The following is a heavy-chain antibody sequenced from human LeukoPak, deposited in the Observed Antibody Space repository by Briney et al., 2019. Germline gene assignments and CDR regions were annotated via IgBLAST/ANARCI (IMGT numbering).Heavy chain of an antibody. CDR2: ISGSGSPI. V-gene: IGHV3-11*04. CDR3: ARDTHYYGSGSPAFDL. Sequence: GGSLRLSCAASGFTFSDYYMSWIRQAPGKGLEWVSYISGSGSPIYYADSVKGRFTISRDNAKNSLYLQLNSLRAEDTALYYCARDTHYYGSGSPAFDLWGRGTMVTVSS. J-gene: IGHJ3*01. CDR1: GFTFSDYY. D-gene: IGHD3-10*01.